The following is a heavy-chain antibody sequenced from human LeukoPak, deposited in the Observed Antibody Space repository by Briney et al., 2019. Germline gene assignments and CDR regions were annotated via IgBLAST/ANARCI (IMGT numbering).Heavy chain of an antibody. CDR1: GFAFDEHG. V-gene: IGHV3-74*01. CDR2: INSDGSST. CDR3: ARDRSIVGAPYFDY. Sequence: GGSLRLSCTASGFAFDEHGMSWVRQVPGKGLEWVSRINSDGSSTSYADSVKGRFTISRDNAKNTLYLQMNSLRAEDTAVYYCARDRSIVGAPYFDYWGQGTLVTVSS. J-gene: IGHJ4*02. D-gene: IGHD1-26*01.